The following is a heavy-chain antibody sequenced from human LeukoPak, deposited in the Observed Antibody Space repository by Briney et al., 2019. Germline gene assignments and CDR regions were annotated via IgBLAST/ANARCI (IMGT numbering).Heavy chain of an antibody. CDR2: ISRTSSYI. CDR1: GFSFSTYS. D-gene: IGHD2-8*01. CDR3: ARGGMGANSQEYFYYGMDV. V-gene: IGHV3-21*01. J-gene: IGHJ6*02. Sequence: GGSLRLSCAAAGFSFSTYSMNWVRQTPGRGLEWVSSISRTSSYIYYADSVKARFTLSRDNGKNSLYLQMNSLRAEDTAVYYCARGGMGANSQEYFYYGMDVWGQGTTVTVSS.